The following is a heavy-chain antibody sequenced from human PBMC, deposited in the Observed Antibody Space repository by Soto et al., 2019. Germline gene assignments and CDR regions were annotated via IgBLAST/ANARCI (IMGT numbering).Heavy chain of an antibody. CDR1: GGSISSSSYY. D-gene: IGHD1-26*01. J-gene: IGHJ3*02. V-gene: IGHV4-39*01. Sequence: PWETLSLTCTVSGGSISSSSYYWGWIRQPPGKGLEWIGSIYYSGSTYYNPSLKSRVTISVDTSKNQFSLKLSSVTAADTAVYYCARRLVGATSAFDIWGQGTMVTVSS. CDR2: IYYSGST. CDR3: ARRLVGATSAFDI.